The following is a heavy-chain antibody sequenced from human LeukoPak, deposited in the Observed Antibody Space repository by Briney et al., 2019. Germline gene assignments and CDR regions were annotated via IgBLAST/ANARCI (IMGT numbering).Heavy chain of an antibody. CDR3: ARLIDFWSGYYANWFDP. D-gene: IGHD3-3*01. J-gene: IGHJ5*02. Sequence: ASVKVSCKASGYTFTSYGISWVRQAPGQGLEWMGWISAYNGSTNYAQKLQGRVTMTTDTSTSTAYMELRSLRSDDTAVYYCARLIDFWSGYYANWFDPWGQGTLVTVSS. V-gene: IGHV1-18*01. CDR1: GYTFTSYG. CDR2: ISAYNGST.